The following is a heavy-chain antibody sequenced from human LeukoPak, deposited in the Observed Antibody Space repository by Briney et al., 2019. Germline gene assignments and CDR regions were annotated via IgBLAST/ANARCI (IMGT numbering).Heavy chain of an antibody. V-gene: IGHV3-30*03. D-gene: IGHD5-18*01. CDR1: GFTVSSNY. Sequence: PGGSLRLSCAASGFTVSSNYMSWVRQAPGKGLEWGAVISYDGSHKSYVDSVEGRFTISRDNSKNTVFLQMNSLRIEDTAVYYCARGESGYSYGYRSDYWGQGTLVTVSS. J-gene: IGHJ4*02. CDR3: ARGESGYSYGYRSDY. CDR2: ISYDGSHK.